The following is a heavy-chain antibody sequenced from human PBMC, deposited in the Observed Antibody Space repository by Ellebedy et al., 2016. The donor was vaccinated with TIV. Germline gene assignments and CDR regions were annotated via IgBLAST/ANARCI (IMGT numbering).Heavy chain of an antibody. CDR2: IHSDGRTT. D-gene: IGHD2-21*02. CDR3: ARDLAPVTF. J-gene: IGHJ4*02. V-gene: IGHV3-74*01. Sequence: GESLKISXAASGFSFSDYSMHWVRQAPGKGLVWVSRIHSDGRTTSYADSVKGRFTISRDSAKNMLYLQINSLRAEDTAIYYCARDLAPVTFWGQGTLVTVSS. CDR1: GFSFSDYS.